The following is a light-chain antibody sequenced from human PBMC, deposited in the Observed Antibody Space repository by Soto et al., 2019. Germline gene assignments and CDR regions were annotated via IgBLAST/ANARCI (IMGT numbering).Light chain of an antibody. V-gene: IGLV2-11*01. Sequence: QSALTQPRSVSGSPGQSVTISCTGTSSDVGRYDYVSWYQQYPGEAPKLIIYDVTERPSGVPDRFSGSKSGNRASLTISGLRAEDEAAYSCCSFAGSYSYAFGSGTKVTVL. CDR1: SSDVGRYDY. CDR2: DVT. J-gene: IGLJ1*01. CDR3: CSFAGSYSYA.